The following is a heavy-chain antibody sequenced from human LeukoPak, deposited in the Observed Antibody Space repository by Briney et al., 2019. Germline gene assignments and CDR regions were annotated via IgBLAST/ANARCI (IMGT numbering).Heavy chain of an antibody. Sequence: GGSLRLSCAASGFTFSSYEMNWVRQAPGKGLEWVSSISSSSSYIYYADSVKGRFTISRDNAKNSLYLQMNSLRPEDTAVYYCAKDWRRIVVVGPITRHGNYMDVWGKGTTVTISS. CDR3: AKDWRRIVVVGPITRHGNYMDV. CDR1: GFTFSSYE. J-gene: IGHJ6*03. V-gene: IGHV3-21*01. CDR2: ISSSSSYI. D-gene: IGHD2-15*01.